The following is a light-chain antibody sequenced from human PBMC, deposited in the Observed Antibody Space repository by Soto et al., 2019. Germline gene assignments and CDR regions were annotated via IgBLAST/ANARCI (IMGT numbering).Light chain of an antibody. V-gene: IGKV1-5*01. CDR1: QNIRNL. J-gene: IGKJ5*01. CDR2: DAS. CDR3: QQYYTYST. Sequence: EIQLTQSPSTLSGDVGAIVTITRRASQNIRNLLAWYQQKPGKAPKPLIFDASTLQSGVPSRFGGSGSGAEFNLTITGLQPDDFATYFCQQYYTYSTFGKGKRREIK.